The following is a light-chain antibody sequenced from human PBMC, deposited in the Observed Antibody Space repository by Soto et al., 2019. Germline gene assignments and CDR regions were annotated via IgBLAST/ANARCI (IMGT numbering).Light chain of an antibody. CDR3: QHYNSYSEA. J-gene: IGKJ1*01. CDR1: HGISSY. CDR2: DAS. Sequence: ESQMPKSHYFISAAVVYIFHITCMASHGISSYLGWYQQKPGKAPQLLMYDASTLQSGVPSRFSGSGSGTEFTLTISSLQPDDFATYYCQHYNSYSEACGQGNTGAIK. V-gene: IGKV1-9*01.